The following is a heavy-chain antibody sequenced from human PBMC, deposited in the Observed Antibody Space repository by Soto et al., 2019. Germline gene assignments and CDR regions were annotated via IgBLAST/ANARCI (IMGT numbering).Heavy chain of an antibody. D-gene: IGHD3-22*01. CDR2: ISGSGGST. Sequence: EVQLLESGGGLVQPGGSLRLSCAASEFTFSSYAMSWVRQAPGKGLEWVSAISGSGGSTYYADSVKGRFTISRDNSKNTLYLQMNSLRAEDTAVYYCAKVPTYYYDSSGYYPFDYWGQGTLVTVSS. CDR1: EFTFSSYA. CDR3: AKVPTYYYDSSGYYPFDY. V-gene: IGHV3-23*01. J-gene: IGHJ4*02.